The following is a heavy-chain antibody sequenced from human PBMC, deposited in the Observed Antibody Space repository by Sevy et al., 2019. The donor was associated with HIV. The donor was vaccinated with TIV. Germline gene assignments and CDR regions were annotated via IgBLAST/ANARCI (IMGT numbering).Heavy chain of an antibody. CDR2: KNKDGSEK. D-gene: IGHD3-3*01. V-gene: IGHV3-7*01. Sequence: GGSLSPSCPAPGLTFITYWMSWVRQAPGKGLEGVANKNKDGSEKYNVDAVKGRFTISRDNAKTSLSLQMNSLRAEDTAVYYCARVRDFWSGYYANYNYYYGMDVWGQGTTVTVSS. CDR3: ARVRDFWSGYYANYNYYYGMDV. CDR1: GLTFITYW. J-gene: IGHJ6*02.